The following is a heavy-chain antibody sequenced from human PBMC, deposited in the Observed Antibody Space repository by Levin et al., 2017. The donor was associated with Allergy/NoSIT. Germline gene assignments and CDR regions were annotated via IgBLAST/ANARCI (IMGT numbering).Heavy chain of an antibody. CDR2: IHPSGRT. D-gene: IGHD4-23*01. J-gene: IGHJ4*02. Sequence: SQTLSLPCIVSGDSLRRSNWWTWVRQPPGKGLEWIGEIHPSGRTNYKSSLRSRVTISVDKSKNVFSLEVRSVTTADTAVYYCSRDRDGGNDYWGPGTLVTVSS. CDR1: GDSLRRSNW. CDR3: SRDRDGGNDY. V-gene: IGHV4/OR15-8*01.